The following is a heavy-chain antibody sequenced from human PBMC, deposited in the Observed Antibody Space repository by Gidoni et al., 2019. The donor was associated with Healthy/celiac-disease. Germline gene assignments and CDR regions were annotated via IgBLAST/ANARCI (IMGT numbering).Heavy chain of an antibody. CDR3: AGNSVTTTDNWFDP. V-gene: IGHV1-69*06. D-gene: IGHD4-17*01. CDR1: GGTFSSYA. J-gene: IGHJ5*02. CDR2: SIRIFGSA. Sequence: QVQLVQSGAEVKKPGSSVKVSCTASGGTFSSYALGWVRQAPGQGLEWMGGSIRIFGSANYEQKFQGRVTITANKSTSTAYMELSSLRSEDTAVYYWAGNSVTTTDNWFDPWGQGTLVTVSS.